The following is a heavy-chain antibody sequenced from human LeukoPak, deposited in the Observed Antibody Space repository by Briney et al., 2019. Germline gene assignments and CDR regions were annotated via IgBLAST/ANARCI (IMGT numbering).Heavy chain of an antibody. D-gene: IGHD2-15*01. CDR1: GFTFSGSA. CDR3: ASTPAVGTPIDY. Sequence: GGSLRLSCAASGFTFSGSAMHWVRQASGKGLEWVGRIRSKANSYAIAYAASVKGRFTISRDDSKNTAYLQMNSLKTEDTAVYYCASTPAVGTPIDYWGQGTLVTVSS. CDR2: IRSKANSYAI. J-gene: IGHJ4*02. V-gene: IGHV3-73*01.